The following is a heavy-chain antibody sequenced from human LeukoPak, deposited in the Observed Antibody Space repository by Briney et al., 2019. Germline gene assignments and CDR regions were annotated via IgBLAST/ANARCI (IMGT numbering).Heavy chain of an antibody. J-gene: IGHJ3*02. CDR2: INPNSGGT. D-gene: IGHD3-22*01. Sequence: ASVKVSCKASGYTFTGYYMHWVRQAPGQGLEWMGRINPNSGGTNYAQKFQGRVTMTRDTSISTAYMEPSRLRSDDTAVYYCARELYYYDSSGYYYAFDIWGQGTMVTVSS. V-gene: IGHV1-2*06. CDR3: ARELYYYDSSGYYYAFDI. CDR1: GYTFTGYY.